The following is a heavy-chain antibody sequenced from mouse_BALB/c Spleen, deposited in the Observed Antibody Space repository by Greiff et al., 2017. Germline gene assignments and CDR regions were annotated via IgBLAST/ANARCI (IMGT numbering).Heavy chain of an antibody. J-gene: IGHJ4*01. D-gene: IGHD2-4*01. Sequence: EVKLMESGGGLVQPGGSLNLSCAASGFDFSRYWMSWARQAPGKGQEWIGEINPGSSTINYTPSLKDKFIISRDNAKNTLYLQMSKVRSEDTALYYCARGGDYDDYAMDYWGQGTSVTVSS. CDR2: INPGSSTI. CDR1: GFDFSRYW. V-gene: IGHV4-2*02. CDR3: ARGGDYDDYAMDY.